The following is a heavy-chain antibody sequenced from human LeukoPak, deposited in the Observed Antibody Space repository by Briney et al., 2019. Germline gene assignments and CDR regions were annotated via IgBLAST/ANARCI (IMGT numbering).Heavy chain of an antibody. Sequence: ASVKVSCKVSGYTLSELSMHWVRQAPGKGLEWMGGFDPEDGETIYTQKLQGRVTMTEDTSTDTAYMELSSLRSEDTAVYYCARGAPSPSDYWGQGTLVTVSS. V-gene: IGHV1-24*01. D-gene: IGHD2-2*01. CDR2: FDPEDGET. CDR1: GYTLSELS. J-gene: IGHJ4*02. CDR3: ARGAPSPSDY.